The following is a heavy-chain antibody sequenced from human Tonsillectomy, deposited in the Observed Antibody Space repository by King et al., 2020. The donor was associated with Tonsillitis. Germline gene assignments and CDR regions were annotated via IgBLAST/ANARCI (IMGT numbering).Heavy chain of an antibody. D-gene: IGHD2-2*01. V-gene: IGHV3-15*01. CDR2: IKSKNDGGTA. J-gene: IGHJ4*02. CDR1: GFTFSNAW. CDR3: TTPSVPADLYYFDY. Sequence: VQLVESGGGLVKPGGSLRLSCAASGFTFSNAWMNWVRQAPGKGLEWVGRIKSKNDGGTADYAATVKGRFTISRDNSKNNLYLQMNSLELAATAVYYYTTPSVPADLYYFDYWGQGTLLTVSS.